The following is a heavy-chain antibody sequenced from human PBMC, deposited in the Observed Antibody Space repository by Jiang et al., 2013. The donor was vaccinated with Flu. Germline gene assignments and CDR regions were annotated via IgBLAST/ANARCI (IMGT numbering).Heavy chain of an antibody. Sequence: GSGLVKPSETLSLTCTVSAGSITSSSYYWGWIRQPPGKGLEWIGSIYYGGSTYYNPSLKSRVTISVDTSKNQFSLKLSSVTAADTAVYYCARGAIGGYNYGGSLEYWGQGTLVTVSS. CDR2: IYYGGST. CDR1: AGSITSSSYY. V-gene: IGHV4-39*01. J-gene: IGHJ4*02. D-gene: IGHD5-18*01. CDR3: ARGAIGGYNYGGSLEY.